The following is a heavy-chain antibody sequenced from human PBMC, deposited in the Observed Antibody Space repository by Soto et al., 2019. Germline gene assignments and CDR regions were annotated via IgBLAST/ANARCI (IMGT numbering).Heavy chain of an antibody. J-gene: IGHJ4*02. CDR3: ARGGQDFWSGPFDY. D-gene: IGHD3-3*01. V-gene: IGHV4-4*07. CDR2: IDNSGST. CDR1: GGSISNYF. Sequence: SETLSLTCTVSGGSISNYFCNWIRQPAGKGLELIGRIDNSGSTNYNPSLKSRITMSADTSRNQFSLKLNSVTAADTAVYYCARGGQDFWSGPFDYWGQGALVTVSS.